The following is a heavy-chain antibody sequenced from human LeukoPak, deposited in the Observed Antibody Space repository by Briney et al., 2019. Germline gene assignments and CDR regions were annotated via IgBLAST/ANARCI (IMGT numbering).Heavy chain of an antibody. V-gene: IGHV3-23*01. CDR3: AKERQTTTVFDS. D-gene: IGHD4-17*01. CDR2: ITDNGGRT. J-gene: IGHJ4*02. Sequence: PGGSLRLSCAASAFTFNTYPMAWVRQAPGKGLEWVSLITDNGGRTYYADSVKGRFTISRDNSKNTLYLQMSSLRVEDTAIYYCAKERQTTTVFDSWGQGTLVTVSS. CDR1: AFTFNTYP.